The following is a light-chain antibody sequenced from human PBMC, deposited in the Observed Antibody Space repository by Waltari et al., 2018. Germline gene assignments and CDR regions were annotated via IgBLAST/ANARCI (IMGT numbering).Light chain of an antibody. Sequence: DIQMTQSPSTLSASVGDRFTITCRASQNVYIWMAWYQQKPRKATKLLIYGASTLESGVPLRFSGSGSGTEFTLTISSLQPDDFATYYCQQYITYPLTFGGGARVEIK. V-gene: IGKV1-5*01. CDR3: QQYITYPLT. CDR2: GAS. J-gene: IGKJ4*01. CDR1: QNVYIW.